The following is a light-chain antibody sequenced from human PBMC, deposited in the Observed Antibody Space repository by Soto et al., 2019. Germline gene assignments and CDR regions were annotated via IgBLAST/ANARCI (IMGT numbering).Light chain of an antibody. CDR2: AAS. CDR3: QQTNTFLPLT. J-gene: IGKJ4*01. V-gene: IGKV1-12*01. CDR1: QGISNW. Sequence: DIQMTQSPSSVSASVGDRVTITCWASQGISNWLAWYQQQPGKAPKLLIYAASSLQSGVPSRFSGGGSGTHFTLIISSPQPEDFATYYCQQTNTFLPLTFGGGTQVEIK.